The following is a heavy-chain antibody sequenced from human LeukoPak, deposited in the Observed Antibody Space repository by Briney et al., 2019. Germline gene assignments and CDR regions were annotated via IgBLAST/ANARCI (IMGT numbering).Heavy chain of an antibody. J-gene: IGHJ4*02. V-gene: IGHV1-69*04. Sequence: SVKVSCKAYGGTFSSYAISWVRQAPGQGLEWMGRIIPILGIANYAQKFQGRVTITADKSTSTAYMELSSLRSEDTAVYYCARGPPRSPSQLVDYWGQGTLVTVSS. CDR1: GGTFSSYA. CDR2: IIPILGIA. D-gene: IGHD1-1*01. CDR3: ARGPPRSPSQLVDY.